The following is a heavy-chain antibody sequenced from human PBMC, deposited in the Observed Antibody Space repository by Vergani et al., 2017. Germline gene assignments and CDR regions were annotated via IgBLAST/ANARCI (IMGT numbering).Heavy chain of an antibody. V-gene: IGHV3-74*01. CDR3: TTDNQQSSLGHCSVTNCYGGVFYI. J-gene: IGHJ3*02. Sequence: VQLVESGGGLVQPGGSLRLSCTASGFTFSNYWMQWVRQAPGKGLMWVSRINSDGDSTSYADSVKGRFTISRDNAKNTLYLQMNSLKTEDTAVYYCTTDNQQSSLGHCSVTNCYGGVFYILGQGTVVTVSS. D-gene: IGHD2-15*01. CDR1: GFTFSNYW. CDR2: INSDGDST.